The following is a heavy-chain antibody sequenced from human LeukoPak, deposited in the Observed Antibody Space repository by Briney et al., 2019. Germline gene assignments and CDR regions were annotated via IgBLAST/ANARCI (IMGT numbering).Heavy chain of an antibody. CDR1: GFTFSSYG. Sequence: PGGSLRLSCAASGFTFSSYGIHWVRQAPGKGLEWVALISYDGSNKYYADSVKGRFTISRDNSKSTLYLQMNSLRAEDTAVYYCARDPWVTVYGMDVWGQGTTVTVSS. V-gene: IGHV3-30*03. CDR2: ISYDGSNK. CDR3: ARDPWVTVYGMDV. J-gene: IGHJ6*02. D-gene: IGHD2-21*02.